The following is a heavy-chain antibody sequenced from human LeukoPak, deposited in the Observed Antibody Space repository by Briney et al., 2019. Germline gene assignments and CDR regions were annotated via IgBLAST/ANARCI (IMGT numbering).Heavy chain of an antibody. V-gene: IGHV4-34*01. CDR1: GGSFSGYY. D-gene: IGHD5-24*01. Sequence: PSETLSLTCAVYGGSFSGYYWSWIRQPPGKGLEWIGEINHSGSTNYRPSLKSRVTISIDTSKNQFSLKLKSMTAADTAVYYCARGEGARDGYNYEGPFYFDYWGQGTLVTVSS. CDR2: INHSGST. J-gene: IGHJ4*02. CDR3: ARGEGARDGYNYEGPFYFDY.